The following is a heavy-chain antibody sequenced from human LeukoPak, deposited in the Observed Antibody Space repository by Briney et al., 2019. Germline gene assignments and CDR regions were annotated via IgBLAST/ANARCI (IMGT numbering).Heavy chain of an antibody. J-gene: IGHJ4*02. D-gene: IGHD1-14*01. CDR1: GYTFTGYH. Sequence: ASVKVSCKASGYTFTGYHMHWVRQAPGQGLEWMAWINPNSGATDYAQKFQGRVTMTRDTSTSTAYMELSRLRSDDTAVYYCARLNGNHFDYWGQGTLVTVSS. V-gene: IGHV1-2*02. CDR3: ARLNGNHFDY. CDR2: INPNSGAT.